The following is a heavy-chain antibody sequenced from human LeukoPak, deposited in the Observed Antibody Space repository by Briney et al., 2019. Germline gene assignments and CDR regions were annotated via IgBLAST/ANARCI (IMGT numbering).Heavy chain of an antibody. CDR3: ARDQTYAFEY. Sequence: ASVKVSCKASGYTFTNYGINWIRPAPGQGLEWMGWISAYNGNTNYAQKLQGRVTMTTDTSTSTAYMELRSLRSDDTAVYYCARDQTYAFEYWGQGTLVTVSP. CDR2: ISAYNGNT. D-gene: IGHD2-2*01. J-gene: IGHJ4*02. CDR1: GYTFTNYG. V-gene: IGHV1-18*04.